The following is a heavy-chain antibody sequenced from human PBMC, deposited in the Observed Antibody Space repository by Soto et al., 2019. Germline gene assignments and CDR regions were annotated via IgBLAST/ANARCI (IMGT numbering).Heavy chain of an antibody. CDR3: ARGDTHRIDY. Sequence: QVQLQESGPGLVKPSETLSLTCTVSGGSVSSGSYYWSWIRQPPGKGLEWIGYLYYSGSTNYNPSLKSRVTISVDTSKNQFSLKLSSVTAADTAVYYCARGDTHRIDYWGQGTLVTVSS. V-gene: IGHV4-61*01. CDR2: LYYSGST. D-gene: IGHD5-18*01. J-gene: IGHJ4*02. CDR1: GGSVSSGSYY.